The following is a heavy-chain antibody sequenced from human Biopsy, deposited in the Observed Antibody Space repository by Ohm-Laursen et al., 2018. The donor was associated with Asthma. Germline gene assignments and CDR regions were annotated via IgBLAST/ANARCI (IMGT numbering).Heavy chain of an antibody. CDR1: GYTFNSAG. J-gene: IGHJ6*02. V-gene: IGHV1-18*01. CDR2: ISVYNGNT. CDR3: ARAVDYSHYYGIDV. D-gene: IGHD3-10*01. Sequence: ASVKVSCKTSGYTFNSAGITWVRQAPGQGLEWMGWISVYNGNTKVAQKLQDRVTMITDTSTSTAYMELRSLRSDDTAVYFCARAVDYSHYYGIDVWDQGTTVTIS.